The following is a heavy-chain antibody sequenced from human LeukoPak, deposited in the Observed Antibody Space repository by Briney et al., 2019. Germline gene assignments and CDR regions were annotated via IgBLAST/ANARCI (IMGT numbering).Heavy chain of an antibody. CDR1: GYTFTSYY. Sequence: ASVNVSCKASGYTFTSYYMHWVRQAPGQGLEWMGIINPSGGSTSYAQKFQGRVTMTRDTSTSTVYMELSSLRSEDTAVYYCARDYYDFWSGYFNWGQGTLVTVSS. J-gene: IGHJ4*02. CDR3: ARDYYDFWSGYFN. V-gene: IGHV1-46*01. D-gene: IGHD3-3*01. CDR2: INPSGGST.